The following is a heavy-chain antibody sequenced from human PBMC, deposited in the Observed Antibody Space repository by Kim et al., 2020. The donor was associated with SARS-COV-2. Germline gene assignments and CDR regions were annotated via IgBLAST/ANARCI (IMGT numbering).Heavy chain of an antibody. CDR1: GFTFSSYD. J-gene: IGHJ6*02. D-gene: IGHD3-16*02. V-gene: IGHV3-21*01. CDR3: ARDGTLRLGELSLTYYYYGMDV. CDR2: ISSNSSYI. Sequence: GGSLRLSCAASGFTFSSYDMNWVRQAPGKGLEWVSSISSNSSYIYYADSVKGRFTISRDNAKNSLYLQMISLRAEDTAVYYCARDGTLRLGELSLTYYYYGMDVWGQGTTVTVSS.